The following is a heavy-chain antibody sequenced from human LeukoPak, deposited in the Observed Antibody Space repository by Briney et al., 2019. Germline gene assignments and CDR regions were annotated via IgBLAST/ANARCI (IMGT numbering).Heavy chain of an antibody. CDR3: AKPWSTPLWFGELLLSSYFDY. Sequence: PSETLSLTCGVYGGSFSGHYWSWIRQPPGKGLEWIGEINHSGSTTYSPSLESRVTISVDTSKNQFSLKLSSVTAADTAVYYCAKPWSTPLWFGELLLSSYFDYWGQGTLVTVSS. J-gene: IGHJ4*02. D-gene: IGHD3-10*01. CDR1: GGSFSGHY. V-gene: IGHV4-34*01. CDR2: INHSGST.